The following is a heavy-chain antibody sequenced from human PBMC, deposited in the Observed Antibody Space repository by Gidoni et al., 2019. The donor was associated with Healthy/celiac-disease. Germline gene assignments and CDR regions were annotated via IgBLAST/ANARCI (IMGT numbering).Heavy chain of an antibody. Sequence: QVQLQQWGAGLLKPSETLSLTCAVYGGSFSGYYWSWIRQHPGKVLEWIGEINHSVRNNYNPALKSRVTISVDTSKNQFSLKLSAVTAADTAVYYCARKGVGYWDYYYYYMDVWGKGTTVTVSS. J-gene: IGHJ6*03. V-gene: IGHV4-34*01. D-gene: IGHD3-22*01. CDR3: ARKGVGYWDYYYYYMDV. CDR2: INHSVRN. CDR1: GGSFSGYY.